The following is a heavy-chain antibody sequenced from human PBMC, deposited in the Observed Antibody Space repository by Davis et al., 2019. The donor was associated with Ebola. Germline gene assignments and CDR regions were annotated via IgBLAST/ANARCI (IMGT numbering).Heavy chain of an antibody. CDR1: GGSISSYY. Sequence: MPSETLSLTCTVSGGSISSYYWSWIRQPPGKGLEWIGYIYYSGSTYYNPSLKSRVTISVDTSKNQFSLKLSSVTAADTAVYYCARHDLPTYFDYWGQGTLVTVSS. CDR2: IYYSGST. J-gene: IGHJ4*02. D-gene: IGHD1-1*01. V-gene: IGHV4-59*08. CDR3: ARHDLPTYFDY.